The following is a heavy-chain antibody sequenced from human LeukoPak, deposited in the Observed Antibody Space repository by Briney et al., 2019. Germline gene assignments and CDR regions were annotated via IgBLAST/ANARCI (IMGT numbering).Heavy chain of an antibody. V-gene: IGHV3-21*01. CDR2: ISSSSSYI. CDR1: GFTFSSYS. D-gene: IGHD3-9*01. Sequence: PGGSLRLPCAASGFTFSSYSMNWVRQAPGKGLEWVSSISSSSSYIYYADFVKGRFTISRDNSKNTLYLQMNSLRAEDTAVYNCAKDRRRDDVLTGSFSDWGQGTLVTVSS. J-gene: IGHJ4*02. CDR3: AKDRRRDDVLTGSFSD.